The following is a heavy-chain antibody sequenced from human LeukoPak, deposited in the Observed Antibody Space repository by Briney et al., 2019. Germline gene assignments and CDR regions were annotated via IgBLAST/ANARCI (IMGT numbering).Heavy chain of an antibody. V-gene: IGHV3-11*01. D-gene: IGHD3-16*01. CDR2: ISSSGSII. CDR3: ARMGSTYVWGTPTKYYFDY. J-gene: IGHJ4*02. CDR1: GFIFSDYY. Sequence: GGSLRLSCTTSGFIFSDYYMSWIRQAPGKGLEWVSYISSSGSIIYYADSVKGRFTISRDNAKNSLYLQMNSLRAEDTAVYYCARMGSTYVWGTPTKYYFDYWGQGTLVTVSS.